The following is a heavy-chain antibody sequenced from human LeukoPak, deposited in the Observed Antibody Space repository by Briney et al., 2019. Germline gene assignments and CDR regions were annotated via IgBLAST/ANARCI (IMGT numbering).Heavy chain of an antibody. CDR2: FDPEDGET. CDR3: ATDGTLDYLRTFDI. Sequence: ASVKVSYKVSGYTLSELSMHWVRQAPGKGLEWMGGFDPEDGETIYAQKFQGRVTMTEDTSTDTAYMELSSLRSEDTAVYYCATDGTLDYLRTFDIWGQGTMVSVSS. CDR1: GYTLSELS. V-gene: IGHV1-24*01. J-gene: IGHJ3*02. D-gene: IGHD3/OR15-3a*01.